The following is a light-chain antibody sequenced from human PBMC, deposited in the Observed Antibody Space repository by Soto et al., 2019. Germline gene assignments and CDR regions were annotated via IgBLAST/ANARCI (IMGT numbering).Light chain of an antibody. CDR1: QDIRDD. V-gene: IGKV1-39*01. Sequence: DIQMTQSPSSLSASVGDRVTITCRASQDIRDDLGWYQQKPGKAPKLLIYAGSTLQGGVPSRFSGSGSGTDFTLTISSLQHEDFATYYCQQSYSYPQTFGQGTKVEIK. CDR3: QQSYSYPQT. J-gene: IGKJ1*01. CDR2: AGS.